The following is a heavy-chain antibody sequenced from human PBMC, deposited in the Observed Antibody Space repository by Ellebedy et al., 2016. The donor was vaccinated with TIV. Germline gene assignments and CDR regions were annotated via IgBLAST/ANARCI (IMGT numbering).Heavy chain of an antibody. V-gene: IGHV3-53*01. CDR2: IYSGGSP. CDR1: GFTVSNNY. Sequence: GESLKISCAASGFTVSNNYMNWVRQAPEKGLEWFSLIYSGGSPRYADSVKGRFTISRDSSNNPLYLQMNSVKAEDMAVYYCAREGAGGGKWGQGTLVTVSS. CDR3: AREGAGGGK. J-gene: IGHJ4*02. D-gene: IGHD3-10*01.